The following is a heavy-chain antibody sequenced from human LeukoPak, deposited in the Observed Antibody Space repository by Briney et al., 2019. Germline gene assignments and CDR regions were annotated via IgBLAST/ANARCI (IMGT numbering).Heavy chain of an antibody. CDR3: ARVYYYDSSGYYPPGAFDI. D-gene: IGHD3-22*01. J-gene: IGHJ3*02. CDR1: GFTVSSNY. Sequence: GGSLRFSGAASGFTVSSNYMSWGRQAPGKGLEWGSVIYSGGSTYYADSVKTRIPTAARPSKNTLYLQMNSLRAEDTAVYYCARVYYYDSSGYYPPGAFDIWGQRRLGSPS. V-gene: IGHV3-53*04. CDR2: IYSGGST.